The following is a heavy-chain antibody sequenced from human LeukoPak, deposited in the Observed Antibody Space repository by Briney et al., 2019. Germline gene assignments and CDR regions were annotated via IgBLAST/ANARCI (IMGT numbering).Heavy chain of an antibody. Sequence: PGRSLRLSCAASGFTFSSYAMHWVRQAPGKGLEWVAIISYDGSNKYYADSVKGRFTISRDNSKNSLYLQMNSLRAEDTAVYYCARIDMARYYFDYWGQGTLVTVSS. CDR3: ARIDMARYYFDY. V-gene: IGHV3-30-3*01. D-gene: IGHD2-15*01. CDR1: GFTFSSYA. J-gene: IGHJ4*02. CDR2: ISYDGSNK.